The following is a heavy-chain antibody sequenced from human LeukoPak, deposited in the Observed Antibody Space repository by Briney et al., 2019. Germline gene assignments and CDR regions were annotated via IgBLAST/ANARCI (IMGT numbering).Heavy chain of an antibody. D-gene: IGHD1-26*01. CDR2: ISSSGSTI. Sequence: PGGSLRLSCAASGFTFSDYYMSWIRQAPGKGLEWVSYISSSGSTIYYADSLKGRFTLSRDNSKNTLYLQMNSLRADDTAVYHCARGNDSGTYYGDAFDIWGQGTMVTVSS. J-gene: IGHJ3*02. V-gene: IGHV3-11*01. CDR1: GFTFSDYY. CDR3: ARGNDSGTYYGDAFDI.